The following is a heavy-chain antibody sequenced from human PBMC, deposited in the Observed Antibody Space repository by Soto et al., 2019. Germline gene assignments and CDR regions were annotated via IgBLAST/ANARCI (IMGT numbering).Heavy chain of an antibody. CDR1: GFTFSSYG. J-gene: IGHJ4*02. V-gene: IGHV3-33*01. D-gene: IGHD4-17*01. Sequence: GGSLRLSCAASGFTFSSYGMHWVRQAPGKGLEWVAVIWYDGSNKYYADSVKGRFTISRDNSKNTLYLQMNSLRAEDTAVYYCARADEGLNYGGVSCQDYWGQGTLVTVSS. CDR2: IWYDGSNK. CDR3: ARADEGLNYGGVSCQDY.